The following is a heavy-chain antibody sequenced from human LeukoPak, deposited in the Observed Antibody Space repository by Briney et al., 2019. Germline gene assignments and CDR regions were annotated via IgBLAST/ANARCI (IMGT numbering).Heavy chain of an antibody. Sequence: IPSEPLSLPCAVYGGSFSGYYWSWIRQPPGKGLEWIGEINHSGSTNYNPAIKSRVTISVDTSKNQFSLNPTSVTAADTAVYYCARLYIGGYSRSTNYNWFDPWGQGTLVTVSS. CDR1: GGSFSGYY. V-gene: IGHV4-34*01. J-gene: IGHJ5*02. CDR3: ARLYIGGYSRSTNYNWFDP. CDR2: INHSGST. D-gene: IGHD6-13*01.